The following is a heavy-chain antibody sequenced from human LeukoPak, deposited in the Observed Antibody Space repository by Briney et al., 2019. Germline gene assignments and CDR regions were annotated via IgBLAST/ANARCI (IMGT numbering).Heavy chain of an antibody. CDR2: IYPGDSDT. J-gene: IGHJ6*02. Sequence: GESLKISCKGSGYSFTSYWIGWVRQMPGKGLVWMGIIYPGDSDTRYSPSFQGQVTISADKSISTAYLQWSSLKASDTAMYYCARSSGSYGYYYGMDVWGQGTTVTVSS. CDR1: GYSFTSYW. CDR3: ARSSGSYGYYYGMDV. V-gene: IGHV5-51*01. D-gene: IGHD1-26*01.